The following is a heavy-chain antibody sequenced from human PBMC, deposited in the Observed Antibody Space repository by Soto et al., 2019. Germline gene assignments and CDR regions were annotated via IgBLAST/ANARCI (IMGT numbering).Heavy chain of an antibody. D-gene: IGHD3-10*01. V-gene: IGHV1-2*04. CDR1: GYTFTGYY. CDR3: ATRASRGEDAFDI. Sequence: ASVKVSCKASGYTFTGYYTHWVRQAPGQGLEWMGWINPNSGGTNYAQKFQGWVTMTRDTSISTAYMELSRLRSDDTAVYYCATRASRGEDAFDIWGQGTMVTVSS. J-gene: IGHJ3*02. CDR2: INPNSGGT.